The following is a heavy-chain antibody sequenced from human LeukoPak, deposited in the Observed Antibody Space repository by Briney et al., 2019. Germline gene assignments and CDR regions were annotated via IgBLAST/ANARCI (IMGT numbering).Heavy chain of an antibody. Sequence: SETLSLACTVSGGSISSSSYYWAWIRQPPGKGLEWIGSIYYSGSTFYNPSLKSRATISVDTSKDQFSLKLNSVTAADTAVYYCASVTCSTSCYSYYYYGMDVWGQGTTVTVSS. D-gene: IGHD2-2*01. CDR2: IYYSGST. CDR3: ASVTCSTSCYSYYYYGMDV. CDR1: GGSISSSSYY. J-gene: IGHJ6*02. V-gene: IGHV4-39*07.